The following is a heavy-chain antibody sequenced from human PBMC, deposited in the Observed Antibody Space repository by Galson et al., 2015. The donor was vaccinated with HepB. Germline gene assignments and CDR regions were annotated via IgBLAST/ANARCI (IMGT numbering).Heavy chain of an antibody. CDR1: DYTFTNYG. Sequence: SVKVSCKASDYTFTNYGITWVRQAPGQGLEWMGWISAYIGSTTYAQKLQGRVTMTTDTSTSTAYMELRSLRSDDTAVYYCARTPPPYGDYEDYNYYYYIDVWGKGTTVTVSS. V-gene: IGHV1-18*01. D-gene: IGHD4-17*01. CDR3: ARTPPPYGDYEDYNYYYYIDV. CDR2: ISAYIGST. J-gene: IGHJ6*03.